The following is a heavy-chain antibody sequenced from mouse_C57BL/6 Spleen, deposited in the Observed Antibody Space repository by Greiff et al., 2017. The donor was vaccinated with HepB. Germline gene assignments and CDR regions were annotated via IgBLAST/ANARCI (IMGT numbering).Heavy chain of an antibody. D-gene: IGHD4-1*01. V-gene: IGHV1-82*01. CDR3: ARWNWDGLFDY. CDR1: GYAFSSSW. J-gene: IGHJ2*01. Sequence: VQLQQSGPELVKPGASVKISCKASGYAFSSSWMNWVKQRPGKGLEWIGRIYPGDGDTNYNGKFKGKATLSADKSSSTAYMQLSSLTSEDSAVYFCARWNWDGLFDYWGQGTTLTVSS. CDR2: IYPGDGDT.